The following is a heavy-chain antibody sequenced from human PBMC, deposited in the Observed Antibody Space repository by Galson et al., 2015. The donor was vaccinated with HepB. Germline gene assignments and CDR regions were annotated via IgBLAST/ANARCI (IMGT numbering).Heavy chain of an antibody. CDR2: IIPILGIA. V-gene: IGHV1-69*02. Sequence: SCKASGGTFSSYTISWVRQAPGQGLEWMGRIIPILGIANYAQKFQGRVTITADKSTSTAYMELSSLRSEDTAVYYCARGAVEYYYDSSGYYYDWGQGTLVTVSS. CDR3: ARGAVEYYYDSSGYYYD. CDR1: GGTFSSYT. J-gene: IGHJ4*02. D-gene: IGHD3-22*01.